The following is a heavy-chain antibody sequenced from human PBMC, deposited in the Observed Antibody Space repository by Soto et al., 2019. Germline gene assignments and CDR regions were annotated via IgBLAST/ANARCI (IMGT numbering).Heavy chain of an antibody. CDR3: ARERYQVISDGMDV. Sequence: QVPLVQSGADVNTPGASVRVSCKASGYTFTGYYVHWVREAPGQGLEWMGWINPETGGTSYAQKFQGRVTLSRDTSINTAYLELSRLRFDDAAVYFCARERYQVISDGMDVWGQGTTVTVAS. J-gene: IGHJ6*02. CDR2: INPETGGT. D-gene: IGHD2-2*01. V-gene: IGHV1-2*02. CDR1: GYTFTGYY.